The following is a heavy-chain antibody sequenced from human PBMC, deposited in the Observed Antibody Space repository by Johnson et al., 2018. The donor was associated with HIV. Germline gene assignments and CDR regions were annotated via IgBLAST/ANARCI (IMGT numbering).Heavy chain of an antibody. V-gene: IGHV3-11*04. CDR1: GFSISSNY. CDR3: ARAPEVRGVDAFDV. D-gene: IGHD3-10*01. Sequence: QVQLVESGGGLVQPGGSLRLSCAASGFSISSNYMSWVRQPPGKGLEWVSYITSSGSTVYYADSVKGRFTISRDNTKNSLYLQMNILSAEDTALYYCARAPEVRGVDAFDVWGQGTVVIVSS. CDR2: ITSSGSTV. J-gene: IGHJ3*01.